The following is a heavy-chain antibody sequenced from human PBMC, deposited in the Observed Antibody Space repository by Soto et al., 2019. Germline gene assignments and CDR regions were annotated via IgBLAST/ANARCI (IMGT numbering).Heavy chain of an antibody. CDR1: GFSFISYS. J-gene: IGHJ4*02. CDR3: VRDDYGDYDGGDYFDF. Sequence: EVQLVESGGGLVQPGGSLRLSCAASGFSFISYSMNWVRLAPGKGLEWVSYISGSSSVIYYADSVKGRFTISRDNAKSSLYLQMNGLRVEDTALYYCVRDDYGDYDGGDYFDFWGQGTRVTVSS. D-gene: IGHD4-17*01. V-gene: IGHV3-48*01. CDR2: ISGSSSVI.